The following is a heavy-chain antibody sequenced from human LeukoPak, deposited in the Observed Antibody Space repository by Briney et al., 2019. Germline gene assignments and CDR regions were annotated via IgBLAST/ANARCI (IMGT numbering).Heavy chain of an antibody. J-gene: IGHJ4*02. V-gene: IGHV1-2*02. CDR2: INPNSGGT. Sequence: ASVKVSCKASGYTLTGYYMHWVRQAPGQGLEWMGWINPNSGGTNYAQKFQGRVTMTRDTSISTAYMELSRLRSDDTAVYYCARAARGERGRRKYYFDYWGQGTLVTVSS. CDR1: GYTLTGYY. CDR3: ARAARGERGRRKYYFDY. D-gene: IGHD1-1*01.